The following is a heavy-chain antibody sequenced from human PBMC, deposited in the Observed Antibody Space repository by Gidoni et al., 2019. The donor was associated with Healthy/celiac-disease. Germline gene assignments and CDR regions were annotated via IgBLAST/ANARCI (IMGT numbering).Heavy chain of an antibody. V-gene: IGHV1-69*04. Sequence: QFQLVQSAAEVKKPGSSLKVPSMASVGTFSSYAIRWVRQAPGQGLEWMGRIIPILGIANYAQKFQGRVTITADKSTSTAYMELSSLRSEDTAVYYCARGDSTRTYYYYGMDVWGQGTTVTVSS. J-gene: IGHJ6*02. D-gene: IGHD2-2*01. CDR2: IIPILGIA. CDR1: VGTFSSYA. CDR3: ARGDSTRTYYYYGMDV.